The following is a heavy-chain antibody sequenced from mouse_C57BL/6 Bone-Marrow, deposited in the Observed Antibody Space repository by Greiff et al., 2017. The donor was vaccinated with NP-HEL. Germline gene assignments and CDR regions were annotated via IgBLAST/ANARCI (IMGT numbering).Heavy chain of an antibody. CDR1: GFTFSDYG. CDR3: ARRSYGSSPYYAMDY. Sequence: EVQGVESGGGLVKPGGSLKLSCAASGFTFSDYGMHWVRQAPEKGLEWVAYISSGSSTIYYADTVKGRFTISRDNAKNTLFLQMTRLTSEDTAMYYCARRSYGSSPYYAMDYWGQGTSVTVSS. D-gene: IGHD1-1*01. J-gene: IGHJ4*01. V-gene: IGHV5-17*01. CDR2: ISSGSSTI.